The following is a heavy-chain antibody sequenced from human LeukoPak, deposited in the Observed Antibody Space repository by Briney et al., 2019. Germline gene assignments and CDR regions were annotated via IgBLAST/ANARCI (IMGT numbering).Heavy chain of an antibody. CDR1: GFTFSSYG. J-gene: IGHJ6*02. CDR3: ARAMPLGKHSPGPYYYYGMDV. D-gene: IGHD2-21*01. CDR2: IWYDGSNK. V-gene: IGHV3-33*01. Sequence: GGSLRLSCAASGFTFSSYGMHWVRQAPGKGLEWVAVIWYDGSNKYYADSVKGRFTISRDNSKNTLYLQMNSLRAEDTAVYYCARAMPLGKHSPGPYYYYGMDVWGQGTTVTVSS.